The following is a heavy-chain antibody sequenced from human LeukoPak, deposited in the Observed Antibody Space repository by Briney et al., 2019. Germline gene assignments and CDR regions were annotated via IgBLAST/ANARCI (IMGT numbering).Heavy chain of an antibody. V-gene: IGHV3-30*02. CDR3: AKDHGESAYYYYYMDV. Sequence: PGGSLRLSCAASGFTFSSYGMHWVRQAPGKGLEWVAFIRYDGSNKYYADSVKGRFTISRDNSKNTLYLQMNSLRAEDTAVYYCAKDHGESAYYYYYMDVWGKGTTVTISS. CDR1: GFTFSSYG. CDR2: IRYDGSNK. J-gene: IGHJ6*03.